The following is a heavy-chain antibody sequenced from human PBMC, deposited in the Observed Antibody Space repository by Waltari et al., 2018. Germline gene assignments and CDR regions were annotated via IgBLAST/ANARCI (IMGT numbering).Heavy chain of an antibody. CDR3: ARLTVVGATRWFDP. Sequence: QLHLQESGPGLVKPSETLSLTCSVSGDSINRSKYYWGWIRQPPGKGLESIGSIYYSGSTFHNPSLKIRVTMSVDTSKNEFYLKLTSVTAADTATYYCARLTVVGATRWFDPWGQGTQVTVSS. J-gene: IGHJ5*02. CDR2: IYYSGST. V-gene: IGHV4-39*01. CDR1: GDSINRSKYY. D-gene: IGHD1-26*01.